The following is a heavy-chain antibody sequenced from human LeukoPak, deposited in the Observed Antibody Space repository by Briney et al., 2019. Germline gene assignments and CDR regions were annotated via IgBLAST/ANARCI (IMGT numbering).Heavy chain of an antibody. D-gene: IGHD3-10*01. V-gene: IGHV4-34*01. J-gene: IGHJ4*02. Sequence: SETLSLTCAVYGGSFSGYYWSWIRQPPGKGLEWIGEINHSGSTNYNPSLKSRVTISVDTSKNQFSLKLSSVTAADTAVYYCASTFITMVRGVIDYWGQGTLVTVSS. CDR3: ASTFITMVRGVIDY. CDR2: INHSGST. CDR1: GGSFSGYY.